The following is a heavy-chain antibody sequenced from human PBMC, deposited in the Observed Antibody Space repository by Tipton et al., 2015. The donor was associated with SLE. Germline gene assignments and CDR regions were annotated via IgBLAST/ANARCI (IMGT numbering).Heavy chain of an antibody. D-gene: IGHD1-26*01. Sequence: TLSLTCTVSGGSISSSNHYWGWIRQPPGKGLEWVGSAYYSRYTYYNPSLKSRVIISVETSKNQFSLRLSSVTAADTAVYYCARDRGWELQKYIWFDPWGRGTLVTVSS. CDR1: GGSISSSNHY. J-gene: IGHJ5*02. CDR3: ARDRGWELQKYIWFDP. CDR2: AYYSRYT. V-gene: IGHV4-39*07.